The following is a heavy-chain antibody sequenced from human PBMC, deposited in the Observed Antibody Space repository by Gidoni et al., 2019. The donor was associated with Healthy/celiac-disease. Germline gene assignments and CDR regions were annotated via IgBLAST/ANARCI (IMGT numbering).Heavy chain of an antibody. J-gene: IGHJ4*02. V-gene: IGHV1-2*02. D-gene: IGHD6-19*01. Sequence: QVQLVQSGVEVKKPGASVKVSCKASGYTFTGYYMHWVRQAPGQGLEWMGGINPNSGGTNYAKKFQGRVTMTRDTSISTAYMGLSRLRSDDTAVYYCARGGRIAVALDRFDYWGQGTLVTVSS. CDR3: ARGGRIAVALDRFDY. CDR2: INPNSGGT. CDR1: GYTFTGYY.